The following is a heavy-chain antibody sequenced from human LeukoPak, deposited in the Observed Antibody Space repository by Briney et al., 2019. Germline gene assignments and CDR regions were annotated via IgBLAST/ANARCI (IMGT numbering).Heavy chain of an antibody. CDR2: INPNSGGT. CDR3: ARGAPYYDSSGYYEFDY. J-gene: IGHJ4*02. V-gene: IGHV1-2*02. Sequence: GASVKVSCKASGYTFTGYYMHWVRQAPGQGLEWMGWINPNSGGTNYAQKFQGRVTMTRDTSISTAYMELSRLRSDDTAVYYCARGAPYYDSSGYYEFDYWGQGTLVTVSS. D-gene: IGHD3-22*01. CDR1: GYTFTGYY.